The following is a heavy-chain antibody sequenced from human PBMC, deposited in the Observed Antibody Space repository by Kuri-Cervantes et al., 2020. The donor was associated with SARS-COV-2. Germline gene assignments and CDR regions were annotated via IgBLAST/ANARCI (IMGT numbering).Heavy chain of an antibody. CDR3: ARGGEPRGYDILTGYSDY. CDR2: ISSSGSTI. V-gene: IGHV3-48*04. D-gene: IGHD3-9*01. Sequence: GVLKISCAASGFTFSSYGMHWIRQAPGKGLEWVSYISSSGSTIYYADSVKGRFTISRDNAKNSLYLQMNSLRAEDTAVYYCARGGEPRGYDILTGYSDYWGQGTLVTVSS. CDR1: GFTFSSYG. J-gene: IGHJ4*02.